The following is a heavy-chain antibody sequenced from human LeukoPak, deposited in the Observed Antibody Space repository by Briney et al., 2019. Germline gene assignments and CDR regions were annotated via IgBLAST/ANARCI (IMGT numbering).Heavy chain of an antibody. Sequence: GGSLRLSCAASGFTFSSYAMHWVRQAPGKGLEWVSGISWSSGSIGYADSVKGRFTISRDNAKNSLYLQMNSLRAEDTAFYYCAKLAYDSSGYTYFDYWGQGTLVTVSS. CDR3: AKLAYDSSGYTYFDY. V-gene: IGHV3-9*01. J-gene: IGHJ4*02. CDR2: ISWSSGSI. D-gene: IGHD3-22*01. CDR1: GFTFSSYA.